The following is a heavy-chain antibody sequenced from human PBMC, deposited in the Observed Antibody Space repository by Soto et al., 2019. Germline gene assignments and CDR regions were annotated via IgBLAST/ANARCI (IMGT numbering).Heavy chain of an antibody. CDR1: GGSISSSSYY. Sequence: SETLSLTCTVSGGSISSSSYYWDWIRQPPGKGLEWIGNIDYSGSTYYNPSLKSRVTISVDTSKNQFSLKLNSVTAADTAVYFCARQGGDCSGSSCYSNYYYSGMDVWGQGTTVT. CDR3: ARQGGDCSGSSCYSNYYYSGMDV. CDR2: IDYSGST. V-gene: IGHV4-39*01. D-gene: IGHD2-15*01. J-gene: IGHJ6*02.